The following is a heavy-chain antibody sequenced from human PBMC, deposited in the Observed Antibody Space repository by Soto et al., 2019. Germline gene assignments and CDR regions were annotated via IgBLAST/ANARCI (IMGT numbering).Heavy chain of an antibody. CDR2: IYYTGNP. Sequence: PXGTLSLTCTVSGGSVSSGSHYWTWIRQPPGKGLEWIGYIYYTGNPNYSPSLKSRVTISVDTSKNQFSLKLSSVTAADTAVYYCARDCALAVAGPGWFDPWGQGTLVTVSS. V-gene: IGHV4-61*01. J-gene: IGHJ5*02. CDR3: ARDCALAVAGPGWFDP. D-gene: IGHD6-19*01. CDR1: GGSVSSGSHY.